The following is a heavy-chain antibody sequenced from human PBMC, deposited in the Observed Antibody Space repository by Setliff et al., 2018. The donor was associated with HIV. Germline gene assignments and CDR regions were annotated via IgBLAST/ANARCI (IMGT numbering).Heavy chain of an antibody. J-gene: IGHJ4*02. CDR3: ARRMEMTPIGY. Sequence: ASVKVSCKASGYTFSDYYLHWVRQAPGQGLEWMGWINTDSGTPTYAQAFTGRLVFSLDTSVSTAFLQITSLKAEDTAVYYCARRMEMTPIGYWGQGTLVTVSS. V-gene: IGHV7-4-1*02. CDR1: GYTFSDYY. CDR2: INTDSGTP. D-gene: IGHD2-15*01.